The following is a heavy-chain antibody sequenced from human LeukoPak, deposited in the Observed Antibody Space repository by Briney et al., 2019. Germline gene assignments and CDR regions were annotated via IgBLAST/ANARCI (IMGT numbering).Heavy chain of an antibody. CDR1: GGTFSSYA. CDR2: IIPIFGTA. V-gene: IGHV1-69*05. J-gene: IGHJ4*02. CDR3: ARARGGDYYDSSGYLGY. Sequence: GASVKVSCKASGGTFSSYAISWVRQAPGQGLEWMGRIIPIFGTANYAQKFQGRVMITTDESTSTAYMELSSLRSEDTAVYYCARARGGDYYDSSGYLGYWGQGTLVTVSS. D-gene: IGHD3-22*01.